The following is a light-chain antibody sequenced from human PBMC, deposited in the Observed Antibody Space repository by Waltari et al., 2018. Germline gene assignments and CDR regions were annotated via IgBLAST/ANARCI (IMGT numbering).Light chain of an antibody. CDR3: SSYTKSTTQV. J-gene: IGLJ1*01. Sequence: QSALTQPASVSGSPGQSITISCPGTNSDIGSYTFVSWNQPHPNKVPKLLLYEASNRPSGVSNSFSGSKSGNTASLTISGLQAEDEAEYYCSSYTKSTTQVFGTGTKVTVL. V-gene: IGLV2-14*01. CDR2: EAS. CDR1: NSDIGSYTF.